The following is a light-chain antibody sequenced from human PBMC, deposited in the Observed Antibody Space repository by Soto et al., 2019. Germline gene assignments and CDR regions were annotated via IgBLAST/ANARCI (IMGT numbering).Light chain of an antibody. V-gene: IGLV1-40*01. J-gene: IGLJ3*02. CDR2: ANT. Sequence: LTQPPSVSGAPGQRVTISCTGSSSNIGAGYDVHWYQQLPGTAPKLLIYANTNRPSGVPDRFSVSKSGTSASLAITGLQAEDEADYYCQSYDSSLSVGVFGGGTKLTVL. CDR1: SSNIGAGYD. CDR3: QSYDSSLSVGV.